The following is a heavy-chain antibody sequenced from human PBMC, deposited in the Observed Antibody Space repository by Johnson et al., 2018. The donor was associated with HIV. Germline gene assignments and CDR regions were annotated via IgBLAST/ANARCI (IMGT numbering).Heavy chain of an antibody. V-gene: IGHV3-64*01. Sequence: VLLVESGGALVQPGRSLRLSCVASGFTFSSYTLHWVRQAPGKGLEYVSAISSNGGSTYYANSVKGRFTISRDNSKNTLYLQMGNLRADDMAVYYCAREETTAPAAFDIWGQGTMVTVSS. D-gene: IGHD4-17*01. J-gene: IGHJ3*02. CDR1: GFTFSSYT. CDR3: AREETTAPAAFDI. CDR2: ISSNGGST.